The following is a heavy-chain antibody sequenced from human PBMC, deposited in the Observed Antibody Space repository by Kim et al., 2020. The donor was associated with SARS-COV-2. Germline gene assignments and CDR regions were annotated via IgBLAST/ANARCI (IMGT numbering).Heavy chain of an antibody. J-gene: IGHJ4*02. V-gene: IGHV3-21*01. CDR3: AREGTLYYFDY. D-gene: IGHD3-10*01. Sequence: YYAASWKGRFTISRDNAKNSLYLQMNSLRAEDTAVYYCAREGTLYYFDYWGQGTLVTVSS.